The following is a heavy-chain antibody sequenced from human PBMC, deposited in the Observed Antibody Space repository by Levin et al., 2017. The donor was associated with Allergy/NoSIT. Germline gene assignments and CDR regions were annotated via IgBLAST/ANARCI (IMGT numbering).Heavy chain of an antibody. CDR3: ARDRVIPATGGNYYDYGMDV. D-gene: IGHD2-2*01. CDR2: IHYSGST. V-gene: IGHV4-61*01. Sequence: SETLSLTCTVSGGSVSSGSHHWSWIRQPPGRGLEWIVCIHYSGSTKYNPSLKSRVTISVDTSKNQASLKLSSVTAADTAIYYCARDRVIPATGGNYYDYGMDVWGQGTTVTVSS. J-gene: IGHJ6*02. CDR1: GGSVSSGSHH.